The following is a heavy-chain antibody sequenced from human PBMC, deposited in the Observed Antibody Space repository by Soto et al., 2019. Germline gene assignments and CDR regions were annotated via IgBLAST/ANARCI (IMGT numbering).Heavy chain of an antibody. CDR3: ARYQGWNYGYVSHSLDY. CDR2: ISAYNGNT. V-gene: IGHV1-18*01. J-gene: IGHJ4*02. D-gene: IGHD1-7*01. Sequence: ASVKVSCKASGYTFTSYGISWVRQAPGQGLEWMGWISAYNGNTNYAQKLQGRVTMTTDTSTSTAYMELRSLRSDDTAAYYCARYQGWNYGYVSHSLDYWGQGTLVTVSS. CDR1: GYTFTSYG.